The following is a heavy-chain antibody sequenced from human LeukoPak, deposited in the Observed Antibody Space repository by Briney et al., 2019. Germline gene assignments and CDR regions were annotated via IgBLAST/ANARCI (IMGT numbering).Heavy chain of an antibody. CDR1: GFTFSSYS. CDR3: ARDVSYRGRASWFDP. Sequence: GGSLRLSCAASGFTFSSYSMNWFRQAPGKGLEWVSSITSSSSYIYYADSVKGRFTISRDNAKNSLYLQMNSLRAEDTAVYYCARDVSYRGRASWFDPWGQGTLVTVSS. J-gene: IGHJ5*02. D-gene: IGHD3-16*02. V-gene: IGHV3-21*01. CDR2: ITSSSSYI.